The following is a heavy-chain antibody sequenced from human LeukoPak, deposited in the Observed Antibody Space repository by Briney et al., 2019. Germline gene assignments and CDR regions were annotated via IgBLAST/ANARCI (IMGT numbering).Heavy chain of an antibody. V-gene: IGHV3-23*01. CDR1: GFTFSNYG. J-gene: IGHJ4*02. CDR3: ARAHNWKYGSFDF. D-gene: IGHD1-7*01. Sequence: PGGSLRLSCAASGFTFSNYGMNWVRQAPGKGLEWVSAISGSGHNTYYADSVKGRFTISRDNSKNTLYLQMNSLRAEDTAVYYCARAHNWKYGSFDFWGQGTLVTVSS. CDR2: ISGSGHNT.